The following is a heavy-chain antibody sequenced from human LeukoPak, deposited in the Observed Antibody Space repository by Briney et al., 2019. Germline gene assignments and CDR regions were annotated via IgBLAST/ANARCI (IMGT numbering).Heavy chain of an antibody. CDR3: AKGNDILTGYYHY. Sequence: PGGSLRLSCAASGFTFSNYAMSWVRQAPGKGLEWVSVFSGSGGSTYYADSVKGRFAISRDNSKNTLYLQMNSLRAEDTAVYYCAKGNDILTGYYHYWGQGTLVTVSS. D-gene: IGHD3-9*01. J-gene: IGHJ4*02. CDR2: FSGSGGST. CDR1: GFTFSNYA. V-gene: IGHV3-23*01.